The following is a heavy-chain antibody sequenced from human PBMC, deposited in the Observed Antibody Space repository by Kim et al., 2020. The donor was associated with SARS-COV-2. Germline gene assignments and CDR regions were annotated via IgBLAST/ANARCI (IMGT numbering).Heavy chain of an antibody. J-gene: IGHJ4*02. Sequence: PSLKSRVTISVDTSKNQFSLKLSSVTAADTAVYYCAREIEHYDILTGYYPWGQGTLVTVSS. D-gene: IGHD3-9*01. V-gene: IGHV4-59*01. CDR3: AREIEHYDILTGYYP.